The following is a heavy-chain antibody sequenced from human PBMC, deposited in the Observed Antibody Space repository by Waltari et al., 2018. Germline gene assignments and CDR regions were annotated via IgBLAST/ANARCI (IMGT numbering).Heavy chain of an antibody. CDR2: ISGSGAAI. CDR3: AEAGLYVRDYYYDYSMGV. V-gene: IGHV3-23*01. J-gene: IGHJ6*02. Sequence: EVQLLESWVGLVQPGGSLRLSCAASGFTFSSYAMSWVRQAPGQGLEWVSSISGSGAAIYYADSVKGRFTISRDNSKNTLYLQMISLRAEDTAVYYCAEAGLYVRDYYYDYSMGVWGQGTTVTVSS. CDR1: GFTFSSYA. D-gene: IGHD3-16*01.